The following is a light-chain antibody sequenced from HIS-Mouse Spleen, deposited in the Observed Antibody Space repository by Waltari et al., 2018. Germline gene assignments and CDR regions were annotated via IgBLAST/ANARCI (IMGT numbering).Light chain of an antibody. CDR3: YSTDSSGNHRV. CDR2: EDS. Sequence: SYELTQPPSVSVSPGQTARITCSGDALPKKYAYWYQQKSGQAPWLVTYEDSKRPSGIPEGFSGSSSGTMATLTIRGARVEDEADYYCYSTDSSGNHRVFGGGTKLTVL. CDR1: ALPKKY. V-gene: IGLV3-10*01. J-gene: IGLJ2*01.